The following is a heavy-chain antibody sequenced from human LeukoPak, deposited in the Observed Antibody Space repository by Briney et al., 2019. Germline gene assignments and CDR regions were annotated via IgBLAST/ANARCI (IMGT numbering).Heavy chain of an antibody. J-gene: IGHJ6*03. CDR2: IIPIFGTA. CDR1: GGTFSSYA. V-gene: IGHV1-69*13. CDR3: ARGWNWRRGYYYYYMDV. Sequence: SVKVSCKASGGTFSSYAISWVRQAPGQGLEWMGGIIPIFGTANYAQKFQGRVTITADESTSTAYMELSSLRSEDTAVYYCARGWNWRRGYYYYYMDVWGKGTTVTVSS. D-gene: IGHD1-7*01.